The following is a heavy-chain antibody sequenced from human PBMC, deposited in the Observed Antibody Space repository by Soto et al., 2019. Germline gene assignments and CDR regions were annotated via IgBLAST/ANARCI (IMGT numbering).Heavy chain of an antibody. CDR1: GGSISSGDYY. D-gene: IGHD2-21*02. Sequence: PSETLSLTCTVSGGSISSGDYYWSWIRQPPGKGLEWIGYIYYSGSTYYNPSLKSRVTISVDTSKNQFSLKLSSVTAADTAVYYCARANCGGDCYSRTAGMDVWGQGTTVTVSS. CDR2: IYYSGST. CDR3: ARANCGGDCYSRTAGMDV. J-gene: IGHJ6*02. V-gene: IGHV4-30-4*01.